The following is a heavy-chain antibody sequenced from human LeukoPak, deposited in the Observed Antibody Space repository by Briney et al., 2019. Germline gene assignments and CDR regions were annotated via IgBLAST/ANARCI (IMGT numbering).Heavy chain of an antibody. CDR3: AKGRDGYDS. V-gene: IGHV4-59*01. CDR1: GASISTYY. Sequence: SETLSLTCTVSGASISTYYWSWIRQPPGKGLEWIGYIYYSGSNNHNPSLKSRVTMSVDTSRNQFSLKLTSVAAADTAIYYRAKGRDGYDSWGQGTLVTVSS. CDR2: IYYSGSN. D-gene: IGHD5-24*01. J-gene: IGHJ5*02.